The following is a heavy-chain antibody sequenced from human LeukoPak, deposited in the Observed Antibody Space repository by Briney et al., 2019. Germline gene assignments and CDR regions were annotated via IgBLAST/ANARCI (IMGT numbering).Heavy chain of an antibody. J-gene: IGHJ4*02. Sequence: PGESLKISCEASGYSFTKYWIGWVRQMPGKDLEWMGIIYPGDSDTRYSPSFQGQVTISADKSISTAYLQWSSLKASDTAMYYCARSPNYYDSSGPVDYWGQGTLVTVSS. CDR1: GYSFTKYW. V-gene: IGHV5-51*03. D-gene: IGHD3-22*01. CDR2: IYPGDSDT. CDR3: ARSPNYYDSSGPVDY.